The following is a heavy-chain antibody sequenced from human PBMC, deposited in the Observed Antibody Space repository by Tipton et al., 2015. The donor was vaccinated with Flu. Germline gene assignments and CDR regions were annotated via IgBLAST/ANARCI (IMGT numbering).Heavy chain of an antibody. CDR3: GRVGNGGYVSD. Sequence: GSLRLSCAASGFTFNYDWMTWVRQAPGRGLEWVADIKPDGSEKSYVDSVKGRFTVSRDNARNSLFLQMSSLRAEDTAVYYCGRVGNGGYVSDWGQGTLVTVS. J-gene: IGHJ4*02. CDR2: IKPDGSEK. V-gene: IGHV3-7*01. CDR1: GFTFNYDW. D-gene: IGHD5-12*01.